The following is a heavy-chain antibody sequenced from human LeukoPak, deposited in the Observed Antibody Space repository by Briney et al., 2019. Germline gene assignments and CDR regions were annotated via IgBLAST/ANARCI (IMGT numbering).Heavy chain of an antibody. V-gene: IGHV5-51*01. Sequence: GESLKISCKDSPYYFINFWIGWVRQMPGKGLEWMGIIYPADSDTRYSPSFQGQVTISADKSISTAYLQWSSLKASDTAMYYCARWYYDSSGYSTLDYWGQGTLVTVSS. CDR3: ARWYYDSSGYSTLDY. J-gene: IGHJ4*02. CDR2: IYPADSDT. D-gene: IGHD3-22*01. CDR1: PYYFINFW.